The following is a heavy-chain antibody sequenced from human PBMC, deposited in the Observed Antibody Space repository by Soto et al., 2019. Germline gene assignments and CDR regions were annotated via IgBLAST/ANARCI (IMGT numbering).Heavy chain of an antibody. Sequence: PSETLSLTCTVSGGSISSYYWSWIRQPPGKGLEWIGYIYYSGSTNYNPSLKSRVTISVDTSKNQFSLKLSSVTAADTAVYYCASSRALNEQWLVIDYWGQGTLVTVSS. CDR1: GGSISSYY. CDR3: ASSRALNEQWLVIDY. V-gene: IGHV4-59*01. D-gene: IGHD6-19*01. CDR2: IYYSGST. J-gene: IGHJ4*02.